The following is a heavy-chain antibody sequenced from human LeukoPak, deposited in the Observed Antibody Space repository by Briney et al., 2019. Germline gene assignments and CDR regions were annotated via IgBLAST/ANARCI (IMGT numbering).Heavy chain of an antibody. D-gene: IGHD4-23*01. CDR2: LSGGGGVA. Sequence: GGSLRLSCAASGFTFSSYVMTWVRQPPGKGLEWVSSLSGGGGVAHYADSVKGRFTISRDNSKNTLFLQMNSLRAEDTAVYYCAKDSRVVTDTPGDYWGQGTLVTVSS. CDR3: AKDSRVVTDTPGDY. V-gene: IGHV3-23*01. CDR1: GFTFSSYV. J-gene: IGHJ4*02.